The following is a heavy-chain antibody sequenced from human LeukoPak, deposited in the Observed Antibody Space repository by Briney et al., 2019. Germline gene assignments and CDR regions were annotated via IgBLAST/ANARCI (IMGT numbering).Heavy chain of an antibody. CDR3: ARSIAYPWDYYYMDV. D-gene: IGHD6-13*01. J-gene: IGHJ6*03. CDR2: IYSGGST. Sequence: GGSLRLSCAASGFTVSSNYMSWVRRAPGRGLEWVSVIYSGGSTYYADSVKGRFTISRDNSKNTLYLQMNSLRAEDTAVYYCARSIAYPWDYYYMDVWGKGTTVTVSS. V-gene: IGHV3-53*01. CDR1: GFTVSSNY.